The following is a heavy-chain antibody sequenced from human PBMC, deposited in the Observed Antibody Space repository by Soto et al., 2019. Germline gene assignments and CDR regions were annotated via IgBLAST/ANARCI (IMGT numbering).Heavy chain of an antibody. CDR2: ITNRGTHT. CDR1: GFPFSSYT. J-gene: IGHJ5*01. Sequence: GGSLRLSCTASGFPFSSYTMNCVRQAPGKGLQWVASITNRGTHTYSADSVKGRFPTSRDNDKNSLYLQMNNLRAKDTETYYCTRADEGAWFDSWDMGTLVTVSS. CDR3: TRADEGAWFDS. V-gene: IGHV3-21*06. D-gene: IGHD3-16*01.